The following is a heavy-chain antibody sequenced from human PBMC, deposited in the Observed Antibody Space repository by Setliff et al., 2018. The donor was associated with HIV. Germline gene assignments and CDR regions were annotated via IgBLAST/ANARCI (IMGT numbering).Heavy chain of an antibody. J-gene: IGHJ5*02. CDR1: GFRFRSYW. Sequence: GGSLRLSCAASGFRFRSYWMSWVRQAPGKGLESVANVKQDGTETLYVDSVKGRFTISRDNANNLVYLQMNSLRVEDTVVYYCTSRSWGQGTLVTVSS. CDR2: VKQDGTET. V-gene: IGHV3-7*01. CDR3: TSRS.